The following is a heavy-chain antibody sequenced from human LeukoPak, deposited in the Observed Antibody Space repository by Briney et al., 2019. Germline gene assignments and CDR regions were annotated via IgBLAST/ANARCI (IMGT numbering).Heavy chain of an antibody. CDR2: ISYDGSNK. D-gene: IGHD6-13*01. CDR1: GFTFSSYG. Sequence: PGGSLRLSCAASGFTFSSYGMHWVRQAPGRGLEWVAVISYDGSNKYYADSVKGRFTISRDNSKNTLYLQMNSLRAEDTAVYYCAKDRVQPVYSPKWYYFDYWGQGTRVTVSS. V-gene: IGHV3-30*18. J-gene: IGHJ4*02. CDR3: AKDRVQPVYSPKWYYFDY.